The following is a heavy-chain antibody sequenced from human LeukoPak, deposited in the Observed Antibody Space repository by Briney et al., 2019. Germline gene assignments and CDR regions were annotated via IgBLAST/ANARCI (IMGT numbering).Heavy chain of an antibody. CDR2: IYSGGST. V-gene: IGHV3-53*01. D-gene: IGHD3-22*01. CDR3: GFGYYYDSSGYQPNAFDI. Sequence: GGSLRLSCAASGFTVSSNYMSWVRQAPGKGLEWVSVIYSGGSTYYADSVKGRFTISRDNSKNTLYLQMNSLRAEDTAVYYCGFGYYYDSSGYQPNAFDIWGQGTMVTVSS. J-gene: IGHJ3*02. CDR1: GFTVSSNY.